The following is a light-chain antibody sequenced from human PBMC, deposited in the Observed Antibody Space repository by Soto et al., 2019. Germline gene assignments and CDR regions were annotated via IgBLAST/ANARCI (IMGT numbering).Light chain of an antibody. CDR2: DAS. CDR1: QSVSSQ. J-gene: IGKJ5*01. V-gene: IGKV3-11*01. Sequence: EVVLTQSPATLSSSPGERATLSCRASQSVSSQLAWYQQKPGQPPRLLIYDASNRATGIPARFSGSGSETDFSLTISSLEPEDFAVYYCQQRRSWPSTFGQGTRLEIK. CDR3: QQRRSWPST.